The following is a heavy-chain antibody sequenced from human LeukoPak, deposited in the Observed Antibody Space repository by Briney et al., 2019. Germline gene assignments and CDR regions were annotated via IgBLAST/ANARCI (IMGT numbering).Heavy chain of an antibody. Sequence: PGGSLRLSCAASGFTFSSYAMHWVRQAPGKGLEYVSAISSNGGSTYYANSVKGRFTISRDNSKNTLYLQMNSLRAEDTAVYYCAKDYYDSSGYYGLFDYWGQGTLVTVSS. V-gene: IGHV3-64*01. CDR3: AKDYYDSSGYYGLFDY. J-gene: IGHJ4*02. CDR1: GFTFSSYA. D-gene: IGHD3-22*01. CDR2: ISSNGGST.